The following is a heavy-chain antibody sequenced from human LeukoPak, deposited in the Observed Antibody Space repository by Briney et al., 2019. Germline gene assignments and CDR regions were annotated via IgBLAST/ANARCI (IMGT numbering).Heavy chain of an antibody. D-gene: IGHD3-22*01. CDR2: IYYSGST. V-gene: IGHV4-39*07. J-gene: IGHJ4*02. CDR1: GGSISSSSYY. Sequence: PSETLSLTCTVSGGSISSSSYYWGWIRQPPGKGLEWIGSIYYSGSTYYNPSLKSRVTISVDTSKNQFSLRLSSVTAADTAVYYCAGVTGYMIEDQFDYWGQGTLVTVSS. CDR3: AGVTGYMIEDQFDY.